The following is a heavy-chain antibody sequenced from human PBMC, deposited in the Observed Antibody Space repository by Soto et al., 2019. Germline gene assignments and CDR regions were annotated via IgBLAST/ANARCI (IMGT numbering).Heavy chain of an antibody. V-gene: IGHV3-11*01. CDR3: ARVDSSGYLGMYYFDN. Sequence: GGSLRLSCAASGFTFSDYYMSWIRQAPGKGLEWVSYISSSGSTIYYADSVKGRFTISRDNAKNSLYLQMNSLRAEDTALYYCARVDSSGYLGMYYFDNWGQGTQVTVSS. CDR2: ISSSGSTI. CDR1: GFTFSDYY. D-gene: IGHD3-22*01. J-gene: IGHJ4*02.